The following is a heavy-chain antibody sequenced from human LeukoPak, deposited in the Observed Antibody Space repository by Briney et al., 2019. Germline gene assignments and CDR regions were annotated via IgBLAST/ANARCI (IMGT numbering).Heavy chain of an antibody. Sequence: PGGSLRLSCAASGFTFSSYSMNWVRQAPGKGLEWVSSISSSSSYIYYADSVKGRFTISRDNAKNSLYLQMNSLRAEDTAVYYCARDKRGYSNLQGMDVWGKGTTVTVSS. CDR3: ARDKRGYSNLQGMDV. J-gene: IGHJ6*03. D-gene: IGHD4-11*01. CDR2: ISSSSSYI. V-gene: IGHV3-21*01. CDR1: GFTFSSYS.